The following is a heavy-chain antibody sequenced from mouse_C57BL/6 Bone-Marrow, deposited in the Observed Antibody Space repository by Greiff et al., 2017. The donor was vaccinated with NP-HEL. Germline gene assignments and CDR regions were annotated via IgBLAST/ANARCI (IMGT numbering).Heavy chain of an antibody. Sequence: QVHVKQSGAELVKPGASVKISCKASGYAFSSYWMNWVKQRPGKGLEWIGQIYPGDGDTNYNGKFKGKATLTADNSSSTAYMQLSSLTSEDSAVYFCARSGHYFYAMDYWGQGTSVTVSS. CDR1: GYAFSSYW. J-gene: IGHJ4*01. V-gene: IGHV1-80*01. CDR2: IYPGDGDT. CDR3: ARSGHYFYAMDY. D-gene: IGHD3-3*01.